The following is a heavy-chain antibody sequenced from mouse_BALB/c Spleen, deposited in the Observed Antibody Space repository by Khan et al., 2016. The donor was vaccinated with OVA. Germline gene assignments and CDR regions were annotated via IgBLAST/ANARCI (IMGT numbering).Heavy chain of an antibody. Sequence: QIQLVQSGPELKKPGETVKISCKASGYTFTKFGMNWVKQAPGKGLEWMGWINTYTGEPTYADDFKGRFAFSMDTSASTAYLQINTHKDEDTATYFCARPPYFSYTIAYWGQGTSITVSS. CDR3: ARPPYFSYTIAY. CDR2: INTYTGEP. J-gene: IGHJ4*01. D-gene: IGHD2-10*01. CDR1: GYTFTKFG. V-gene: IGHV9-3-1*01.